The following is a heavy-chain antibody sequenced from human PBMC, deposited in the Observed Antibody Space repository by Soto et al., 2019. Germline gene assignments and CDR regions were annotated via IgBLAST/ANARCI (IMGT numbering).Heavy chain of an antibody. CDR3: VRGNYEKSIDY. CDR2: ISSSSNTI. Sequence: GGSLRLSWAASGFTFSSYSMNWVRQAPGKGLEWVSYISSSSNTIYYADSVKGRFTISRDNAKDSLYLQMNSLRAEDSAIYYCVRGNYEKSIDYWGQGTLVTVSS. D-gene: IGHD3-22*01. J-gene: IGHJ4*02. CDR1: GFTFSSYS. V-gene: IGHV3-48*01.